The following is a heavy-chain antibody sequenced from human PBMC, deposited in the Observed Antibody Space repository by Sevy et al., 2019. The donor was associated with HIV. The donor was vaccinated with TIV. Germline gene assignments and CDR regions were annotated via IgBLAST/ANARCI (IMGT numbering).Heavy chain of an antibody. CDR3: ARDLDYYDSCVDSGY. CDR1: GFTFSSYS. D-gene: IGHD3-22*01. CDR2: ISSSSSYI. Sequence: GGSLRLSCAASGFTFSSYSMNWVRQAPGKGLEWVSSISSSSSYIYYADSVKGRFTISGDNAKNSLYLQMNSLGAEDTAVYYCARDLDYYDSCVDSGYWGQGTLVTVSS. V-gene: IGHV3-21*01. J-gene: IGHJ4*02.